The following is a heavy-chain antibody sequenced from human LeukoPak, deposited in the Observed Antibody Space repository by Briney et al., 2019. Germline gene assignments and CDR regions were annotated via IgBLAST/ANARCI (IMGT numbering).Heavy chain of an antibody. D-gene: IGHD3-10*01. CDR2: ISWDGGST. J-gene: IGHJ4*02. CDR3: AKDRGGSTYGSGSSGYFDY. Sequence: GGSLRLSCAASGFTFNNYWMSWVRQAPGKGLEWVSLISWDGGSTYYADSVKGRFTISRDNSKNSLYLQMNSLRAEDTALYYCAKDRGGSTYGSGSSGYFDYWGQGTLVTVSS. V-gene: IGHV3-43D*03. CDR1: GFTFNNYW.